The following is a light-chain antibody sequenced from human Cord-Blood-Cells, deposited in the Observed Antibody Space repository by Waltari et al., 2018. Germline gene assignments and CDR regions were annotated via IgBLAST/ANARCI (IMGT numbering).Light chain of an antibody. CDR1: KLGDKY. V-gene: IGLV3-1*01. Sequence: SYELTQPPSVSVSPGQTASITCSGDKLGDKYACWYQQKPGQSPVLVIYQDSKRTSGNPEPFRGSNSGNTATQTISGTQAMDEADYYCQAWDSSTVVFGGGTKLTVL. J-gene: IGLJ2*01. CDR2: QDS. CDR3: QAWDSSTVV.